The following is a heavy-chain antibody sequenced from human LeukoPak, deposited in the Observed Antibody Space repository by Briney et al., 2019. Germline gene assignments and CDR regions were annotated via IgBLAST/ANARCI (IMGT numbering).Heavy chain of an antibody. CDR1: GYTFTSYG. D-gene: IGHD3-22*01. V-gene: IGHV1-18*01. CDR2: ISGYNGNT. Sequence: GASVKVSCKASGYTFTSYGISWVRQAPGQGLEWMGWISGYNGNTNYAQNLQGRVTMATDTSTSTAYMELRSLRSDDTAVYYCARDLRAIREYYYDSSGYSYYFDYWGQGTLVTVSS. J-gene: IGHJ4*02. CDR3: ARDLRAIREYYYDSSGYSYYFDY.